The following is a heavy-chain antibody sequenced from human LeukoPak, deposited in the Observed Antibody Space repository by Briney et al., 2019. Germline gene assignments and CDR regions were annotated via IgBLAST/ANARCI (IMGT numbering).Heavy chain of an antibody. J-gene: IGHJ3*02. CDR1: GGSISSYH. V-gene: IGHV4-59*01. CDR2: IYYSGST. CDR3: ARVHASDAFDI. Sequence: SETLSLTCTVSGGSISSYHWSWIRQPPGKGLEWIGYIYYSGSTNYNPSLKSRVTISVDTSKNQFSLKLSSVTAADTAVYYCARVHASDAFDIWGQGTMVTVSS.